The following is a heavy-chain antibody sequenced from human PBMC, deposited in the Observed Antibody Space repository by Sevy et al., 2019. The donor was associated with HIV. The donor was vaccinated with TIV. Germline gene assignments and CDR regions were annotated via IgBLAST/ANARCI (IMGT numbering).Heavy chain of an antibody. Sequence: GSLRLSCAASGFTFSSYGMHWVRQAPGKGLEWVAVISYDGSNKYYADSVKGRFTISRDNSKNTLYLQMNSLRAEDTAVYYCATEGYYYDSSGPPDFDYWGQGTLVTVSS. CDR2: ISYDGSNK. V-gene: IGHV3-30*03. D-gene: IGHD3-22*01. J-gene: IGHJ4*02. CDR1: GFTFSSYG. CDR3: ATEGYYYDSSGPPDFDY.